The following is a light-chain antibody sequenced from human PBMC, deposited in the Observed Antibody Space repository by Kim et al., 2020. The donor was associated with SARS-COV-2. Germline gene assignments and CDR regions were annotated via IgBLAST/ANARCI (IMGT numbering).Light chain of an antibody. J-gene: IGKJ1*01. Sequence: AASSSCMSSQSLANSNGNTSLCWLQQRPGQPPRLLIYKISNRLSGVPDRFSGSGAETDFTLRINRVELEDVGVYYCMQATDFPRTFGQGTKVDIK. V-gene: IGKV2-24*01. CDR3: MQATDFPRT. CDR1: QSLANSNGNTS. CDR2: KIS.